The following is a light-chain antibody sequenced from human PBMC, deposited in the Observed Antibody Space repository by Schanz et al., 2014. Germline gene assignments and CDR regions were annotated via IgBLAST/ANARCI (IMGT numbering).Light chain of an antibody. CDR1: SSDVGSYNL. CDR2: EGT. Sequence: QSALTQPASVSGSPGQSITISCTGTSSDVGSYNLVSWYQQHPGEAPKLLIYEGTKRPSGVSYRFSGSKSGNTASLTISGLQAEDEADYYCSSYTSSRTLAFGGGTKLTVL. V-gene: IGLV2-14*02. J-gene: IGLJ3*02. CDR3: SSYTSSRTLA.